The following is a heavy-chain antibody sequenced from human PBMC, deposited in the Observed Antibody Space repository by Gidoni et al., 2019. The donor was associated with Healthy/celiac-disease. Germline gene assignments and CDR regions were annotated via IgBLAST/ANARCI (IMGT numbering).Heavy chain of an antibody. V-gene: IGHV4-39*01. CDR3: ARLQMGYCGGDCYYFDY. Sequence: QLQLQESGPGLVKPSETLSLTCTVSGGSISSSSYYWGWIRQPPGKGLEWSGSIYYSGSTYYNPYRKSRVTISVDTSKNQFSLKLSSVTAADTAVYYCARLQMGYCGGDCYYFDYWGQGTLVTVSS. CDR2: IYYSGST. D-gene: IGHD2-21*02. CDR1: GGSISSSSYY. J-gene: IGHJ4*02.